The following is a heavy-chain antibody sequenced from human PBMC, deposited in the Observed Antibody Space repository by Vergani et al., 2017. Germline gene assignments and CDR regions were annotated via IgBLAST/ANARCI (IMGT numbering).Heavy chain of an antibody. D-gene: IGHD3-22*01. CDR1: GFTFSSYA. CDR2: ISGSGGST. V-gene: IGHV3-23*01. J-gene: IGHJ4*02. CDR3: ARAVKHSRDSITGWDY. Sequence: EVQLLESGGGLVQPGGSLRLSCAASGFTFSSYAMSWVRQAPGKGLEWVSAISGSGGSTYYADSVKGRFTISRDKSKNTMYLQMNSLRAEDTALYYCARAVKHSRDSITGWDYWGQGTLVTVSS.